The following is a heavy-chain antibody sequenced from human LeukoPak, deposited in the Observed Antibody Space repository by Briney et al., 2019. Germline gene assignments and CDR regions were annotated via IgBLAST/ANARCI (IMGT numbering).Heavy chain of an antibody. D-gene: IGHD2-2*01. Sequence: GGSLRLSCSASGFTFSSYAMHWVRQAPGKGLEYVSGISGNGGSTYYADSVKGRFTISRDNAKNSLYLQMNSLRAEDTAVYYCARVGSSDAFDIWGQGTMVTVSS. J-gene: IGHJ3*02. CDR2: ISGNGGST. CDR1: GFTFSSYA. V-gene: IGHV3-64*04. CDR3: ARVGSSDAFDI.